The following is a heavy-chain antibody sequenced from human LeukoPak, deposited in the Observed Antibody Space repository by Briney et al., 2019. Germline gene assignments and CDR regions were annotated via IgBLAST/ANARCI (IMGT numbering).Heavy chain of an antibody. CDR2: INPNSGGT. J-gene: IGHJ4*02. V-gene: IGHV1-2*02. D-gene: IGHD6-19*01. CDR3: ARESELSGWYVF. Sequence: ASVKVSCKTSGYTFTGYYIHWVRQAPGQGLEWMGWINPNSGGTNYAQKFQGRVTMTRDTSTSTVYMELSSLRSEDTAVYYCARESELSGWYVFWGQGTLVTVSS. CDR1: GYTFTGYY.